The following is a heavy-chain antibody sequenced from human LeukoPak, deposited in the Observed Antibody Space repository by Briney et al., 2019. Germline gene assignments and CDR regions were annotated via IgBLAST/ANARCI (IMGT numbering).Heavy chain of an antibody. D-gene: IGHD2-2*01. CDR2: IYTSGST. CDR1: GGSFSGYY. J-gene: IGHJ5*02. Sequence: SETLSLTCAVYGGSFSGYYWSWLRQPAGKGLEWIGRIYTSGSTNYNPSLKSRVTMSVDTSKNQFSLKLSSVTAADTAVYYCARERRYCSSTSCYPGYSSGWYDPWGQGTLVTVSS. V-gene: IGHV4-4*07. CDR3: ARERRYCSSTSCYPGYSSGWYDP.